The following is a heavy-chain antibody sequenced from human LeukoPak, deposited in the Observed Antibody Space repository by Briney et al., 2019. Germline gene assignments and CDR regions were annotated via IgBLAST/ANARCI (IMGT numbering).Heavy chain of an antibody. V-gene: IGHV4-34*01. CDR1: GGSFSGYY. Sequence: SETLSLTCAVYGGSFSGYYWSWIRQPPGKGLEWIGEINHSGSTNYNPSLKSRVTISVDTSKNQFSLKLSSVTAADTAVYYCASSPLVSAGSSSWVDPWGQGTLVTVCS. J-gene: IGHJ5*02. CDR3: ASSPLVSAGSSSWVDP. D-gene: IGHD6-13*01. CDR2: INHSGST.